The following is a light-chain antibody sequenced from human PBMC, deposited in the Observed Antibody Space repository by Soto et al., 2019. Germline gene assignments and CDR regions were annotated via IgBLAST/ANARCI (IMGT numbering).Light chain of an antibody. J-gene: IGKJ1*01. Sequence: DIQMTQSPSTLSASVGDRVTITCRASQSISSWLAWYQQKPGKAPKLLIYKASSLETGAPPRFSGSRAGIEFALIISSLQPDDFASYYYQQYGSSSPSTFGQGTKVESK. V-gene: IGKV1-5*03. CDR2: KAS. CDR1: QSISSW. CDR3: QQYGSSSPST.